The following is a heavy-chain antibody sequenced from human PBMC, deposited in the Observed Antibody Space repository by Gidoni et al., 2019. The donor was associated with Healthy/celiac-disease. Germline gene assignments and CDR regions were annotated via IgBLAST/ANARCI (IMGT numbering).Heavy chain of an antibody. CDR3: ARLRDSGYSDY. CDR2: INHSGST. D-gene: IGHD1-26*01. J-gene: IGHJ4*02. CDR1: GGSFSGYY. Sequence: QVQLQQWGAGLLKPSETLSLTCAVYGGSFSGYYWSWIRQPPGKGLEWIWEINHSGSTNYNPSLKSRVTISVDTSKNQFSLKLSSVTAADTAVYYCARLRDSGYSDYWGQGTLVTVSS. V-gene: IGHV4-34*01.